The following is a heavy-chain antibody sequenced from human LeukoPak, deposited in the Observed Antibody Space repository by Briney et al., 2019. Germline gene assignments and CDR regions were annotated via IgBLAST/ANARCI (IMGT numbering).Heavy chain of an antibody. CDR2: IISIFGTA. J-gene: IGHJ4*02. Sequence: AVKDSSKACVGTFSSYASSGVRQAPGQGREWMGGIISIFGTANNTQRCQGRGTITQHESTSTAHMELSSLRSEDTGVYYCARVSPYYYGSGFRYYFDYWGQGTLVTVSS. D-gene: IGHD3-10*01. V-gene: IGHV1-69*01. CDR1: VGTFSSYA. CDR3: ARVSPYYYGSGFRYYFDY.